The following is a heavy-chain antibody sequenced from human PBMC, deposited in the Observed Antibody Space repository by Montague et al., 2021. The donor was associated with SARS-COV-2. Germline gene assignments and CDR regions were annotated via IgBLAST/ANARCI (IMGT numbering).Heavy chain of an antibody. Sequence: SETLSLTCTVSGGSISSSCCYWVWLRPPPGMGLEWIMSIYYSASSYYYPSLQIRVSVSVATSQIPFSLKLSSVTAADTAVYSCAGLWGSDIVLMVYAIKGRFDPWGQGTLVTVSS. V-gene: IGHV4-39*01. CDR2: IYYSASS. J-gene: IGHJ5*02. CDR1: GGSISSSCCY. CDR3: AGLWGSDIVLMVYAIKGRFDP. D-gene: IGHD2-8*01.